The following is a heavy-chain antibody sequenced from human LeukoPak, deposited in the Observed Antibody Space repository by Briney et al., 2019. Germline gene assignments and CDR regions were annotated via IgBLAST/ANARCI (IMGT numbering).Heavy chain of an antibody. CDR1: GYTFTSYH. V-gene: IGHV1-46*01. CDR2: INPSSGST. Sequence: GASVKVSCKASGYTFTSYHLHWVRQAPGQGLEWLAIINPSSGSTSYAQNFQGRVTMTRDTSTSTVYMELSSLRSEDTAVYYCARADLFAFDCWGQGTLVTVSS. CDR3: ARADLFAFDC. D-gene: IGHD2-21*01. J-gene: IGHJ4*02.